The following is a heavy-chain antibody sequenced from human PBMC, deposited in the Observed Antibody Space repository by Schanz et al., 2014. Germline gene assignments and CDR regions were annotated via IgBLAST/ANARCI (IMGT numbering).Heavy chain of an antibody. V-gene: IGHV3-33*08. CDR3: AASSGWHPSTDY. CDR2: INSDGTKR. CDR1: GFTLSSYG. D-gene: IGHD6-19*01. Sequence: QVRLVESGGGVVQPGRSLRLSCAASGFTLSSYGMHWVRQAPGKGLEWVAFINSDGTKRFYADSVKSRFTISRDNSRNTLYLQMNSLRVEDTAVYYCAASSGWHPSTDYWGQGTLVTVSS. J-gene: IGHJ4*02.